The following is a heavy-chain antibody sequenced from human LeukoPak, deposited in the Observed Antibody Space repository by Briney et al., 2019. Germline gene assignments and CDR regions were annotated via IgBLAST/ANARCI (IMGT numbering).Heavy chain of an antibody. D-gene: IGHD2-15*01. V-gene: IGHV1-2*06. CDR1: GYTFTGYY. Sequence: ASVKVSCKASGYTFTGYYMHWVRQAPGQGLGWMGRINPNSGGTNYAQKFQGRVTMTRDTSISTAYMELSRLRSDDTAVYYCARIVVVANGPLFDPWGQGTLVTVSS. CDR2: INPNSGGT. J-gene: IGHJ5*02. CDR3: ARIVVVANGPLFDP.